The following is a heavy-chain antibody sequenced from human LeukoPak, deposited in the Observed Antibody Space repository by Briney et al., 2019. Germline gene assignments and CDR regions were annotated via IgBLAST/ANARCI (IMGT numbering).Heavy chain of an antibody. Sequence: GGSLRLSCAASGFTFSASAMHWVRQASGKGLEWVGRIRSKTNNYATTYAASVKGGFTISRDDSKNTAYLQMNSLKTEDTAVYCCTKSGIDSWGQGTLVTVSS. V-gene: IGHV3-73*01. CDR1: GFTFSASA. CDR2: IRSKTNNYAT. J-gene: IGHJ5*01. D-gene: IGHD3-10*01. CDR3: TKSGIDS.